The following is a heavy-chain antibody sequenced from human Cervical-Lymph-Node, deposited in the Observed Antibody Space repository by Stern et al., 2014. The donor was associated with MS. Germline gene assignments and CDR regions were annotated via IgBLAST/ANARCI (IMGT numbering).Heavy chain of an antibody. Sequence: QVQLVQSGGGVVQPGRSLSLSCVASGFTFSTYAMHWVRQAPGKGLECVAFVSYDGTQRNSTDSVKARFTISRDNSKNTLYLHMNSLRDEDTAVYFCARGGRGVGLEYWSQGALVTVSS. CDR2: VSYDGTQR. CDR3: ARGGRGVGLEY. J-gene: IGHJ4*02. D-gene: IGHD3-10*01. V-gene: IGHV3-30-3*01. CDR1: GFTFSTYA.